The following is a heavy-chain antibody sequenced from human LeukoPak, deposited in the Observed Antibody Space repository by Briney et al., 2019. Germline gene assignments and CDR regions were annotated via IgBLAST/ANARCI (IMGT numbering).Heavy chain of an antibody. D-gene: IGHD4-17*01. Sequence: PGGSLRPSGAASGLTFSSNAMSGVRQAPGKGLDWVSAISGSGGSTYYADSVKGRFTISRDNSKNTLYLQMNSLRAEDTAVYYCAKGGDYGDYVGDYWGQGTLVTVSS. CDR3: AKGGDYGDYVGDY. CDR1: GLTFSSNA. V-gene: IGHV3-23*01. J-gene: IGHJ4*02. CDR2: ISGSGGST.